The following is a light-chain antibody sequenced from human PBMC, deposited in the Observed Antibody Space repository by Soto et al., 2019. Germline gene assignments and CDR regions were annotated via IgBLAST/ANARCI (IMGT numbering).Light chain of an antibody. CDR3: SAWDDSLNGVV. J-gene: IGLJ2*01. Sequence: QSVLTQPPSASGTPGQRVTISCSGSSPNIGSKTVKWYQQLPGTAPKLLIYSNNQRPSGVPDRFSGSKSGTSASLAISGLQSDDEADYYCSAWDDSLNGVVFGGGTKLTV. CDR1: SPNIGSKT. CDR2: SNN. V-gene: IGLV1-44*01.